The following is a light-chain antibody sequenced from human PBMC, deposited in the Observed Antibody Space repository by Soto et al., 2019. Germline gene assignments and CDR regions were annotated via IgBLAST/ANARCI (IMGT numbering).Light chain of an antibody. V-gene: IGKV1-5*03. CDR3: QHYNSYSEA. J-gene: IGKJ1*01. CDR1: QTIGSW. Sequence: DIQMTQSPSTLSGSVGDRVTITCRASQTIGSWLAWYQKKTGKDPKLPIYKASTLKSGVPSRFSGSGSGTEFNLTISRLQTDDFATYECQHYNSYSEAFGQGTKVDIK. CDR2: KAS.